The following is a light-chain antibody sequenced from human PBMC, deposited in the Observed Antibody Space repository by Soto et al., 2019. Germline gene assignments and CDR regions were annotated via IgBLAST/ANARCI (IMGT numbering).Light chain of an antibody. Sequence: QSALTQPASVSGSPGQSITISCTGTYTDVGGYNRVSWYQHHAGKGPKMLIFEVNNRPSGVSSRFSGSKSGNTASLTISGLQTEDEADYYCSSFTTSSTLVVFGGGTKLTVL. CDR3: SSFTTSSTLVV. CDR2: EVN. J-gene: IGLJ2*01. CDR1: YTDVGGYNR. V-gene: IGLV2-14*01.